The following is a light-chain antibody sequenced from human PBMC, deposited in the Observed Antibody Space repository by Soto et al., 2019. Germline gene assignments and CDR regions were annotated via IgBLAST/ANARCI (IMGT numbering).Light chain of an antibody. CDR2: NTS. J-gene: IGKJ3*01. V-gene: IGKV3-20*01. CDR3: QHYGGSFI. CDR1: QSINSKS. Sequence: EIVLTQSPGTLSLSPGEGATVSCRVSQSINSKSLVWYQRKFGQAPRLLIYNTSSRATGIPDRFSGSGSGTDFTLSISRLEPEDFAVYYCQHYGGSFIFGPGTKVDIK.